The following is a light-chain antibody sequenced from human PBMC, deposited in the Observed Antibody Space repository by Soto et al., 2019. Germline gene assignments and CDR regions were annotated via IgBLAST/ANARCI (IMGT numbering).Light chain of an antibody. CDR1: QTVSSSH. Sequence: EVVLTQSPGTLSLSPGERATLSCRASQTVSSSHLAWYQQKPGQAPRLLIYGASDRSTDVPERFSGSGSGTDFTLTISRLEPEDFAVYYCQHFGSSPPKYTFGQGTKLEIK. V-gene: IGKV3-20*01. CDR2: GAS. J-gene: IGKJ2*01. CDR3: QHFGSSPPKYT.